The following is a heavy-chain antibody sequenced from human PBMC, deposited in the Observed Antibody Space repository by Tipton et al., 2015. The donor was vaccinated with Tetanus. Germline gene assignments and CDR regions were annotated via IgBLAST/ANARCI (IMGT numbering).Heavy chain of an antibody. J-gene: IGHJ4*02. Sequence: LRLSCTVSGGSISSNYWSWIRQTAGKGLEWIGRIYTSGSTNYNPSLKSRVTMSLDTSKNQFSLKLSSVTAADTAVYYCARVRRGATTDLDYWGQGTLVIVSS. V-gene: IGHV4-4*07. CDR1: GGSISSNY. CDR3: ARVRRGATTDLDY. CDR2: IYTSGST. D-gene: IGHD5-12*01.